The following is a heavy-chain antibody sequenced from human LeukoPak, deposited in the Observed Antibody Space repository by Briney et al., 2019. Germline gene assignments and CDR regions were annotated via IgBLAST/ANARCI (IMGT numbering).Heavy chain of an antibody. J-gene: IGHJ4*02. CDR2: ISSDGSST. D-gene: IGHD6-6*01. Sequence: GSLRLSCAGSGFTFRNHWMHWVRQTPGKGLVWVSRISSDGSSTTYADSVKGRFTISRDNAKNTLYLQMNNLRAEDTAMYYCARDQRVTGRPDIDYWGQGTLVIVSS. CDR1: GFTFRNHW. V-gene: IGHV3-74*03. CDR3: ARDQRVTGRPDIDY.